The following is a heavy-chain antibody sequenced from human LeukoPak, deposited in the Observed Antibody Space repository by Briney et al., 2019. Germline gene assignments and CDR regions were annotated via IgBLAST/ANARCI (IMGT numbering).Heavy chain of an antibody. J-gene: IGHJ4*02. D-gene: IGHD2-15*01. Sequence: SETLSLTCTVSGGAISGGGYYWSWIRQHPGKGLEWIGYIYYSGNTYYNPSLKSRLTISVDTSKSQLSLKLSSVTAADTAVYYCARGGPRGYCSGGNCYVDNWGQGTLVTVSS. V-gene: IGHV4-31*03. CDR2: IYYSGNT. CDR1: GGAISGGGYY. CDR3: ARGGPRGYCSGGNCYVDN.